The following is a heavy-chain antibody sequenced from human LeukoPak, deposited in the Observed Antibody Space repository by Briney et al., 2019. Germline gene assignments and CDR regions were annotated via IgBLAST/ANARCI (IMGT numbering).Heavy chain of an antibody. CDR2: IWYDGSNK. Sequence: AGGSLRLSCAASGFIFSSYGMHWVRQAPGKGLEWVAVIWYDGSNKYYADSVKGRFTISRDNSKNTLYLQMNSLRAEDTAVYYCARGSDYYDSSDYLRWGQGTLVTVSS. D-gene: IGHD3-22*01. CDR1: GFIFSSYG. CDR3: ARGSDYYDSSDYLR. V-gene: IGHV3-33*01. J-gene: IGHJ4*02.